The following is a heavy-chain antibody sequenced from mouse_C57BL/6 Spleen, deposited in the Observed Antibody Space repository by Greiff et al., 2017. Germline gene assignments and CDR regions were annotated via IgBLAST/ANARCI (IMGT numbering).Heavy chain of an antibody. D-gene: IGHD1-1*01. Sequence: EVQGVESGGDLVKPGGSLKLSCAASGFTFSSYGMSWVRQTPDKRLEWVATISSGGSYTYYPDSVKGRFTISRDNAKNTLYLQMSSLKSEDTAMYYCARPLYYGSSSYAMDYWGQGTSVTVSS. CDR1: GFTFSSYG. J-gene: IGHJ4*01. CDR2: ISSGGSYT. CDR3: ARPLYYGSSSYAMDY. V-gene: IGHV5-6*01.